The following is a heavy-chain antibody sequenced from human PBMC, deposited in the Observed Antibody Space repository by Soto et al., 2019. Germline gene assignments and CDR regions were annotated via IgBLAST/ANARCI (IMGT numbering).Heavy chain of an antibody. Sequence: EVQLLESGGGLVQPGGSLRLSCAASGFTFSSYAMSWVRQAPGKGLEWVSAISGSGGRTYYADSVKGRFTISRDNSKNTLYLQMNSLRAEDTAVYYGGAPLVPAEMCGDAFDSWGHGTMVTVSS. CDR3: GAPLVPAEMCGDAFDS. CDR2: ISGSGGRT. V-gene: IGHV3-23*01. J-gene: IGHJ3*02. D-gene: IGHD2-2*01. CDR1: GFTFSSYA.